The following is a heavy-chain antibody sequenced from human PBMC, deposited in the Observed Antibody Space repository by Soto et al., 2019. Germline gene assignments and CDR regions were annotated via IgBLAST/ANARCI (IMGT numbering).Heavy chain of an antibody. D-gene: IGHD2-21*01. J-gene: IGHJ4*02. V-gene: IGHV4-39*01. CDR3: GRGGLLWQQSSQYCDG. Sequence: PSETMYLTINVSVATISSSRDYWGWIHQPPGRGLEWIGSIDYSGNTYYNPSLRSRVTVSVDTSKNQFSLDLRYVTAADTTVYYVGRGGLLWQQSSQYCDGWGQGARVTVS. CDR1: VATISSSRDY. CDR2: IDYSGNT.